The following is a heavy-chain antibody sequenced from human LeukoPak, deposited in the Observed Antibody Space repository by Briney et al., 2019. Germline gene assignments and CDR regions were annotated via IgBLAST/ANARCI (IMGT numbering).Heavy chain of an antibody. V-gene: IGHV4-39*07. D-gene: IGHD5-24*01. CDR2: IYYSGST. CDR3: ARVARDGAFDY. Sequence: PSETLSLTCTVSGDSISSSSHYWGWIRQPPGKGLEWIGSIYYSGSTYYNPSLKSRVTISVDTSKNQFSLKLSSVTAADTAVYYCARVARDGAFDYWGQGTLVTVSS. CDR1: GDSISSSSHY. J-gene: IGHJ4*02.